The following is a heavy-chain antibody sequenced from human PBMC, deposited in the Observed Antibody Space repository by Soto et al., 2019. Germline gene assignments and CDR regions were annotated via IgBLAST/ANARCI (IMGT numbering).Heavy chain of an antibody. Sequence: EVQLVESGGGLVQPGGSLRLSCAASGVTVSSNYMSWVRQAPGQGLEWVSVIYSRGDIKYADSVKGRFTVSRDNSKNTLFLQMNSLGAEDSAVYYQARNVPVTTLCYWGQGTLVPVSS. CDR1: GVTVSSNY. V-gene: IGHV3-66*01. D-gene: IGHD4-17*01. CDR2: IYSRGDI. J-gene: IGHJ4*02. CDR3: ARNVPVTTLCY.